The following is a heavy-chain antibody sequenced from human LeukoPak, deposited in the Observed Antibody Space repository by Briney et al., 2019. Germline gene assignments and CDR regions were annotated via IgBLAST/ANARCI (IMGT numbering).Heavy chain of an antibody. CDR2: IYTSGST. Sequence: SETLSLTCTVSGGSLSSYYWSWIRQPAGKGLEWIGRIYTSGSTNYNPSPKSRVTMSVDTSKNQFSLKLSSVTAADTAVYYCAGGARYCSGGSCYFREFHYWGQGTLVTVSS. CDR3: AGGARYCSGGSCYFREFHY. V-gene: IGHV4-4*07. J-gene: IGHJ4*02. D-gene: IGHD2-15*01. CDR1: GGSLSSYY.